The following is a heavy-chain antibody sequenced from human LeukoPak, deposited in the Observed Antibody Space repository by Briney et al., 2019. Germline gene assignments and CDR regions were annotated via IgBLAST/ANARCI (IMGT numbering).Heavy chain of an antibody. CDR2: IRYDGNDK. D-gene: IGHD6-13*01. V-gene: IGHV3-30*02. CDR1: GFTFSYYG. CDR3: ARDPLHSSSPDY. J-gene: IGHJ4*02. Sequence: PGGSLRLSCAASGFTFSYYGFHWVRQAPGKGLEWVAFIRYDGNDKYYAESVKGRFTISRDTSRNTLYLQMNSLRAEDTAVYYCARDPLHSSSPDYWGQGTLVTVSS.